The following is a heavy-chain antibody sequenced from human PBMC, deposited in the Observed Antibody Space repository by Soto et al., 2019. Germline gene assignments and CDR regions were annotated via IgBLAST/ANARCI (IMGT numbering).Heavy chain of an antibody. Sequence: PGESLKISCKGSGYSFTSYWIGWVRQMPGKGLEWMGIIYPGDSDTRYSPSFQGQVTISADKSISTAYLQWSSLKASDTAMYYCARRSGSSWDKYYFDYWGQGTLVTVSS. J-gene: IGHJ4*02. CDR2: IYPGDSDT. V-gene: IGHV5-51*01. CDR1: GYSFTSYW. CDR3: ARRSGSSWDKYYFDY. D-gene: IGHD6-13*01.